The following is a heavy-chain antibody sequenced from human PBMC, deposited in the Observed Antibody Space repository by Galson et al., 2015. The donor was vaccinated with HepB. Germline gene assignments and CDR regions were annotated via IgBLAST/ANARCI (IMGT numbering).Heavy chain of an antibody. V-gene: IGHV1-18*04. J-gene: IGHJ4*02. CDR1: GYTFNTYG. Sequence: SVKVSCKATGYTFNTYGIFWVRQAPGQGLEWMGWISTYNDVTNYAQKFQGRVTMTTDTSTSTAYLELRSLRSDDTAVYYCAKDNDHNFDSWGQGTLVTVSS. CDR3: AKDNDHNFDS. D-gene: IGHD2-8*01. CDR2: ISTYNDVT.